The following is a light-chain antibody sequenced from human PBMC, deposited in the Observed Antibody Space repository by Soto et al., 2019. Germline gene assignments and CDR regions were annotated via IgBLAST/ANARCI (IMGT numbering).Light chain of an antibody. CDR1: PDISTW. J-gene: IGKJ4*01. CDR3: QRDHRFVT. CDR2: SAV. V-gene: IGKV1-12*01. Sequence: DIQMTKSPSSVSASVGDRVTLTCRASPDISTWVAWYQQKPGKAPQLLIYSAVTLHSGVPPRFSGSGSGTEFTLTITNLQHEDFATYFCQRDHRFVTFGGGTKVEMK.